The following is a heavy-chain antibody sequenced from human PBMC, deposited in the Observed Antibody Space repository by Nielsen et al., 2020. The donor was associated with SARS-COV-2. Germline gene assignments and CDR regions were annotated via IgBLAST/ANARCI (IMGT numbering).Heavy chain of an antibody. CDR1: GFTFSSYW. J-gene: IGHJ4*02. D-gene: IGHD3-16*02. CDR3: ARDQYDYVWGSYRYGGEWFDY. V-gene: IGHV3-7*03. CDR2: IKQDGSEK. Sequence: GESLKISCAASGFTFSSYWMSWVRQAPGKGLEWVANIKQDGSEKYYVDSVKGRFTISRDNAKNSLYLQMNSLRAEDTAVYYCARDQYDYVWGSYRYGGEWFDYWGQGTLVRVSS.